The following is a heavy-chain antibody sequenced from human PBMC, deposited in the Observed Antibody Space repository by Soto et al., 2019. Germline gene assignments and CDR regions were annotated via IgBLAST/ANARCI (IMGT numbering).Heavy chain of an antibody. D-gene: IGHD2-21*02. CDR3: ARQRTTVVTQAYFDH. V-gene: IGHV4-39*01. CDR1: GESISSSSYY. J-gene: IGHJ4*02. Sequence: SETLSLTCIVSGESISSSSYYWGWIRQPPGKGLEWIGCIYYSGRTYYNPSFKSRVTISIDTSKNQFSLKLSSVTATDTAVYYCARQRTTVVTQAYFDHWGQGALVTVSS. CDR2: IYYSGRT.